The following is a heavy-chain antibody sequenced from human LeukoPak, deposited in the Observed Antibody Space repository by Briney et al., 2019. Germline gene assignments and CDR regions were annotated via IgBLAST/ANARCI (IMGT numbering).Heavy chain of an antibody. V-gene: IGHV4-39*01. Sequence: SETLSLTCTVSGGSISSSSYYWGWIRQPPGKGLEWIGSVYYTGASYYNPSLKSRVTISVDTSKNQFSLKLSSVTAADTAVYYCARSKYNWFDPWGQGTLVTVSS. CDR1: GGSISSSSYY. CDR3: ARSKYNWFDP. CDR2: VYYTGAS. J-gene: IGHJ5*02.